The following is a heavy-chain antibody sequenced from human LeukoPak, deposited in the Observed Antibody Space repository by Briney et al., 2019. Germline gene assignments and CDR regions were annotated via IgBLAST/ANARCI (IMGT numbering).Heavy chain of an antibody. D-gene: IGHD3-3*02. J-gene: IGHJ6*03. V-gene: IGHV1-2*02. CDR1: GYTFTGYY. CDR2: INPNSGGT. CDR3: ARDSNPEDYYYYYMDV. Sequence: ASVKVSCKASGYTFTGYYMHWVRQAPGQGLEWMGWINPNSGGTNYAQKFQGRVTMTRDTSISTAYMELSRLRSDDTAVYYCARDSNPEDYYYYYMDVWGKGTTVTISS.